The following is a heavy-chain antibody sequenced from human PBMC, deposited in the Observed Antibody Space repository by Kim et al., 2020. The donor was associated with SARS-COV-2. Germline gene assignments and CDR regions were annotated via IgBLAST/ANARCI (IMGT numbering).Heavy chain of an antibody. V-gene: IGHV3-23*03. CDR1: GFSFSSYA. D-gene: IGHD5-18*01. CDR3: AKDQGQPYFDY. Sequence: GGSLRLSCAASGFSFSSYAMSWVRQAPGKGLEWVSVIYSGGSSTYYADSVKGRFTISRDNSKNTLYLQMNSLRAEDTAVYYCAKDQGQPYFDYWGQGTL. CDR2: IYSGGSST. J-gene: IGHJ4*02.